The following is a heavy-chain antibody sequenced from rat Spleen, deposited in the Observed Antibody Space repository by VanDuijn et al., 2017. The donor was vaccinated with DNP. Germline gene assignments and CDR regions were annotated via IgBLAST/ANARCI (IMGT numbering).Heavy chain of an antibody. CDR2: ITYDGSTT. J-gene: IGHJ3*01. CDR1: GFTFRDYY. V-gene: IGHV5-7*01. D-gene: IGHD4-3*01. Sequence: EVQLVESGGGLVQPGRSLKLSCAASGFTFRDYYMAWVRQAPTKGLEWVATITYDGSTTSYRDSVTGRFTISRDNAKNTLYLQMDSLRSEDTATYYCARGGGGIWFAYWGQGTLVTVSS. CDR3: ARGGGGIWFAY.